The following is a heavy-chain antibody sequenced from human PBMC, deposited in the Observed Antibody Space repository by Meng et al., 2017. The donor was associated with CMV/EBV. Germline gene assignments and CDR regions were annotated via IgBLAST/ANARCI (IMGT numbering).Heavy chain of an antibody. CDR3: AKRSMILAVVDY. CDR1: GFTFSSYA. CDR2: IYSGGSST. J-gene: IGHJ4*02. V-gene: IGHV3-23*03. Sequence: GESLKISCAASGFTFSSYAMSWVRQAPGKGLEWVSVIYSGGSSTYYADSVKGRFTISRDNSKNTLYLQMNSLRAEDTAVYYCAKRSMILAVVDYWDQGTLVTVSS. D-gene: IGHD3-22*01.